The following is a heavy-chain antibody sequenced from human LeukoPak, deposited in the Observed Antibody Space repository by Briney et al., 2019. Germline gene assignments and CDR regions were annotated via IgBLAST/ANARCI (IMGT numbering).Heavy chain of an antibody. D-gene: IGHD3-22*01. CDR1: GGTFSSYA. V-gene: IGHV1-69*13. CDR2: IIPIFGTA. J-gene: IGHJ4*02. Sequence: GASVKVSCKASGGTFSSYAISWVRQAPGQGLEWMGGIIPIFGTANCAQKFQGRVTITADESTSTAYMELSSLRSEDTAVYYCARVRNYYDSSGYLEYFDYWGQGTLVTVSS. CDR3: ARVRNYYDSSGYLEYFDY.